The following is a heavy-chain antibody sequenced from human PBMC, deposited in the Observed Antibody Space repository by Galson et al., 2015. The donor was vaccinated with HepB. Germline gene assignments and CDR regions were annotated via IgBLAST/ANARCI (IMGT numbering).Heavy chain of an antibody. CDR2: VNPNGGGT. D-gene: IGHD1-1*01. V-gene: IGHV1-2*02. CDR1: GYTFSHYY. Sequence: SVKVSCKASGYTFSHYYIHWVRQAPAQGLEWMGGVNPNGGGTVYAQKFQGRVSLTGDTSISTAYMELTDMKSDDTAVYYCARSSLYNWNGYDALDIWGQGTLVTVSS. CDR3: ARSSLYNWNGYDALDI. J-gene: IGHJ3*02.